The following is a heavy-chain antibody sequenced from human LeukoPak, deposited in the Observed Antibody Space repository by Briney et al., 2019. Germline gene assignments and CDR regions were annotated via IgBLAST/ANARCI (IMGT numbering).Heavy chain of an antibody. J-gene: IGHJ4*02. CDR1: GGTFSSYA. V-gene: IGHV1-69*13. Sequence: SVKVSCKASGGTFSSYAISWVRQAPGQGLEWMGGIIPIFGTANYAQKFQGRVTITADESTSTAYMELSSLRSEDTAVYYCARDSSHDSSGPSSYYFDYWGQGTLVTVSS. D-gene: IGHD3-22*01. CDR2: IIPIFGTA. CDR3: ARDSSHDSSGPSSYYFDY.